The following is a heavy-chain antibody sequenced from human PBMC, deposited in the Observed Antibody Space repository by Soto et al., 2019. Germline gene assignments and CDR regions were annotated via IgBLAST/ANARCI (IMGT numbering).Heavy chain of an antibody. J-gene: IGHJ4*02. CDR1: GYTFTTYG. V-gene: IGHV1-18*01. CDR3: SRERMAYCASDCYSNYFDY. Sequence: QVHLVQSGAEVKKPGASVKVSCEASGYTFTTYGISWVRQTPGQGLDWMGWINTANINTNFAHNFQGRVTLTKYTSATKAYMEIISLRSDDTAVYYCSRERMAYCASDCYSNYFDYWGQGSLVTVSS. CDR2: INTANINT. D-gene: IGHD2-21*02.